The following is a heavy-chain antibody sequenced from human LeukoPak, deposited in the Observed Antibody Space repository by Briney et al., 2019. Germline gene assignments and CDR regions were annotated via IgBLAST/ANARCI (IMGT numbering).Heavy chain of an antibody. CDR2: IYYSGST. V-gene: IGHV4-39*01. CDR3: ARTYSYGPQTDY. J-gene: IGHJ4*02. D-gene: IGHD5-18*01. Sequence: PSETLSLTCTVSGGSISSSSYYWGWIRQPPGKGLEWIGSIYYSGSTYYNPSLKSRVTISVDTSKNQFSLKLSSVTAADTAVYYCARTYSYGPQTDYWGQGTLVTVSS. CDR1: GGSISSSSYY.